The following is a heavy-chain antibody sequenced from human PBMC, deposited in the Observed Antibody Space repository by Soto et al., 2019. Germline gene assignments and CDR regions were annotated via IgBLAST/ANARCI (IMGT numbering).Heavy chain of an antibody. CDR3: ARVGVDYDFWSGYNYYYGMDV. CDR2: IIPIFGTA. D-gene: IGHD3-3*01. V-gene: IGHV1-69*13. CDR1: GGTFSSYA. Sequence: SVKVSCKASGGTFSSYAISWVRQAPGQGLEWMGGIIPIFGTANYAQKFQGRVTITADESTSTAYMELSSLRSEDTAVYYCARVGVDYDFWSGYNYYYGMDVWGQGTTVTVSS. J-gene: IGHJ6*02.